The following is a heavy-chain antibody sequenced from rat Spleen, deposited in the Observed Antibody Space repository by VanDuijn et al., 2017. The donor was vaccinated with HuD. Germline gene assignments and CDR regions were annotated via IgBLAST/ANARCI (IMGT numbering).Heavy chain of an antibody. CDR2: IWTGGST. CDR1: GFSLTSYH. D-gene: IGHD3-8*01. CDR3: AVTGFDY. Sequence: QVQLKESGPGLVQPSQTLSLTCTVSGFSLTSYHVSWVRQPPGKGLEWMGVIWTGGSTAYNSALKSRLSISRDTSKSQVFLTMNSLQTDDTAVYYCAVTGFDYWGQGVMVTVSS. V-gene: IGHV2-43*01. J-gene: IGHJ2*01.